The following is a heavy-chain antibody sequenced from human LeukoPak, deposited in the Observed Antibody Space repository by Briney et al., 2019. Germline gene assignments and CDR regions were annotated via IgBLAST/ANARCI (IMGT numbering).Heavy chain of an antibody. Sequence: PSETLSLTCTVSGGSISSGSYYWSWIRQPAGKGLEWIGRIYTSGSTNYNPSLKSRVTISVDTSKNQFSLKLSSVTAADTAVYYCARHLRKRTSFPPTFDSWGQGTLVIVSS. J-gene: IGHJ4*02. CDR1: GGSISSGSYY. D-gene: IGHD2/OR15-2a*01. CDR2: IYTSGST. CDR3: ARHLRKRTSFPPTFDS. V-gene: IGHV4-61*02.